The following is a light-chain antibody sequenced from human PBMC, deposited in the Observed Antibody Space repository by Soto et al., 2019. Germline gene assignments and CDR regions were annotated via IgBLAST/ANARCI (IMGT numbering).Light chain of an antibody. CDR1: QSVSSN. Sequence: EIVLTQSPATLSLSPGERATLSCRVSQSVSSNFVAWYQQKHGQAPRLLMYAASNRATGIPDRFSGGGSGTDFTLTISSLEPEDFAVYYCQQRSNLPPTFGQGTRLEIK. J-gene: IGKJ5*01. CDR2: AAS. V-gene: IGKV3-11*01. CDR3: QQRSNLPPT.